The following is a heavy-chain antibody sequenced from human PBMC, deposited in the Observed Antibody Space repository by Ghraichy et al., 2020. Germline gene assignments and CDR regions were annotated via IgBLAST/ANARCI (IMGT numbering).Heavy chain of an antibody. CDR1: GFTFSSYA. CDR3: AGRGYGDTDEWGYYYYGMDV. J-gene: IGHJ6*02. V-gene: IGHV3-23*01. D-gene: IGHD5-18*01. CDR2: ISGSGGST. Sequence: GGSLRLSCAVSGFTFSSYAMRWVRQAPGKGLEWVSGISGSGGSTYYADSVKGRFTISRDNSKNTLYLQMNSLRAEDTAVYYCAGRGYGDTDEWGYYYYGMDVWGQGTTVTVSS.